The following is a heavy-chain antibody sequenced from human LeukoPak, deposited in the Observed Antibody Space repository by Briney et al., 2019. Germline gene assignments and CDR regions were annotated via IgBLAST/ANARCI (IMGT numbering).Heavy chain of an antibody. V-gene: IGHV3-11*04. CDR1: GFTFSDYY. J-gene: IGHJ3*02. CDR2: ISSRATTI. CDR3: ARDLGDFWSAYHDSFDI. D-gene: IGHD3-3*01. Sequence: GGSLRPSCAASGFTFSDYYMSWIRQAPGKGLEWVSYISSRATTIYYANSLKGRFTISRDNAKNSLYLQMNSLRVEDTAVYYCARDLGDFWSAYHDSFDIWGRGTMVTVSS.